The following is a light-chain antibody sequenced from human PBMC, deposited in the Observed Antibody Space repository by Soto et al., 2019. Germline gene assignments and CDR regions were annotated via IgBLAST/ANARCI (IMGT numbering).Light chain of an antibody. Sequence: DIQLTQSPATLSASVGDRVTITLRASQSISSWLAWYQQKPGKAPKLLIYDVSSLESGVPSRFSGSTSPAKFTLDISSLQPDDFATYYCQQCNTSWTVGQGTKADIK. CDR2: DVS. J-gene: IGKJ1*01. V-gene: IGKV1-5*01. CDR3: QQCNTSWT. CDR1: QSISSW.